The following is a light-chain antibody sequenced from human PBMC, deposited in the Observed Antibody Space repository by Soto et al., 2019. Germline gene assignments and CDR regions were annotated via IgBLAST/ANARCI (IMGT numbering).Light chain of an antibody. Sequence: DIQMTQSPSTLSASVGDRVTITCRASQSISRWLAWYQQKPGNAPNLLIHDGFSLESGVPSRFSGSGSGTEFTLTITSLQPDDFATYYCQQYHTSWTFGQGTKVDIK. J-gene: IGKJ1*01. CDR3: QQYHTSWT. CDR2: DGF. V-gene: IGKV1-5*01. CDR1: QSISRW.